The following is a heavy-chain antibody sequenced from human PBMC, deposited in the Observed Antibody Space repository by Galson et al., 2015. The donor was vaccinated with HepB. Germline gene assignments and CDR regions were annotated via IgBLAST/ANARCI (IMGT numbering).Heavy chain of an antibody. CDR2: IFLNDEK. V-gene: IGHV2-26*01. D-gene: IGHD6-13*01. CDR1: GFSLSNARMG. J-gene: IGHJ4*02. Sequence: PALVKPTQTLTLTCTVSGFSLSNARMGVSWIRQPPGKALEWLAHIFLNDEKSSSTSLKSRLTISKDTSKSQVVLTMTNMDPVDTATYYCARMLEWEYSSSWYPYYFDYWGQGTLVTVSS. CDR3: ARMLEWEYSSSWYPYYFDY.